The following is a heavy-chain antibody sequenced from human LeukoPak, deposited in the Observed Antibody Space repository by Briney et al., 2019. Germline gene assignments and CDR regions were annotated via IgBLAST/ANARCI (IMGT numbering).Heavy chain of an antibody. Sequence: SSETLSLTCTVSGGSFGRYYWSWIRQPPGKGLEWLGYIYYTGSTSYNPSLKSRVTISVDTSKNQFSLKLSSVTAADTAVYYCARHGWGPFDYWGQGTLVTVSS. V-gene: IGHV4-59*08. CDR3: ARHGWGPFDY. CDR1: GGSFGRYY. J-gene: IGHJ4*02. D-gene: IGHD1-26*01. CDR2: IYYTGST.